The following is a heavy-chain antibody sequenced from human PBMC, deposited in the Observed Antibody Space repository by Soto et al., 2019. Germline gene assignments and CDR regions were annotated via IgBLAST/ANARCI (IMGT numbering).Heavy chain of an antibody. J-gene: IGHJ5*02. V-gene: IGHV4-39*01. CDR2: ISYSGST. Sequence: SETLSLTCNVSCGSISSSSYYWGWIRQPPGKGLEWIGTISYSGSTSYNPSLKSRVTISVDTSKNQFSLKLRSVTAADTAVYYCARRAPLYGSGSSRFDPWGQGTLVTVSS. D-gene: IGHD3-10*01. CDR3: ARRAPLYGSGSSRFDP. CDR1: CGSISSSSYY.